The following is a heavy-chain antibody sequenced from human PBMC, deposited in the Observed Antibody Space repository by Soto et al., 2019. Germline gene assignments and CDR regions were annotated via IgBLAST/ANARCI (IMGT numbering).Heavy chain of an antibody. V-gene: IGHV1-69*01. CDR2: IIPIFGTA. J-gene: IGHJ6*02. CDR3: ARENRYFFYGMDV. CDR1: GGTFSSYA. Sequence: QEQLVQSGAEVKKPGSSVKVSRKSSGGTFSSYAINWVRQAPGQGLEWMGGIIPIFGTANYAPNVQDRVTITADVSTNTAYMELSSLRSADTAMYYCARENRYFFYGMDVWGQGTTVTVSS.